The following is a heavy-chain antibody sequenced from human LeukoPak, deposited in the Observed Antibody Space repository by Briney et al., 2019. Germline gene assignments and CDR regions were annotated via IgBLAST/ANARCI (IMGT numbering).Heavy chain of an antibody. CDR2: FYSGGST. D-gene: IGHD6-13*01. CDR1: GFTVSDNY. V-gene: IGHV3-66*01. J-gene: IGHJ1*01. Sequence: GGSLRLSCAASGFTVSDNYMSWVRQAPGKGLECVSVFYSGGSTRYADSVKGRFTISRDNSKNTLYLQLNSLRAEDTAVYFCASSSWSSEYFHYWGQGTLVTVSS. CDR3: ASSSWSSEYFHY.